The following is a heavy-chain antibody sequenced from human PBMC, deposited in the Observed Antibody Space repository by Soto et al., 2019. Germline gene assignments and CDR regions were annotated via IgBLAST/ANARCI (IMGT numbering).Heavy chain of an antibody. Sequence: EVQLVESGGGLVQPGGSLKLSCAASGFTFSGSAMHWVRQASGKGLEWVGRIRSKANSYATAYAASVKGRFTISRDDSKNTAYQQMNSLKTEDTAVYYCTSRAARPGYYYYMDVWGKGTTVTVSS. D-gene: IGHD6-6*01. CDR2: IRSKANSYAT. CDR1: GFTFSGSA. V-gene: IGHV3-73*01. CDR3: TSRAARPGYYYYMDV. J-gene: IGHJ6*03.